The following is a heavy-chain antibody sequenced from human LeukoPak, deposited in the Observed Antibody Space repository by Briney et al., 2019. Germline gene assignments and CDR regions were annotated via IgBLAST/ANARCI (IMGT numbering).Heavy chain of an antibody. CDR2: INPNSGGT. V-gene: IGHV1-2*04. Sequence: ASVKVSCKASGYTFTGYYMHCVRQAPGQGLEWRGWINPNSGGTNYAQKFQGWVTMTRDTSISTAYMELSRLRSDDTAVYYCARALTAAAGGTNWFDPWGQGTLVTVSS. CDR3: ARALTAAAGGTNWFDP. CDR1: GYTFTGYY. D-gene: IGHD6-13*01. J-gene: IGHJ5*02.